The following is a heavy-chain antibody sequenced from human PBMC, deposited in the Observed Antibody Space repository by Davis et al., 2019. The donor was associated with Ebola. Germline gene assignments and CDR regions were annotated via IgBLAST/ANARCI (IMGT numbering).Heavy chain of an antibody. CDR2: INPNSGGT. CDR3: ARAPNDFWSGSALYYYYYYMDV. J-gene: IGHJ6*03. Sequence: ASVTVSCKASGYTFTGYYMHWVRQAPGQGLEWMGWINPNSGGTNYAQKFQGRVTMTRDTSISTAYMELSRLRSDDTAVYYCARAPNDFWSGSALYYYYYYMDVWGKGTTVTVSS. D-gene: IGHD3-3*01. V-gene: IGHV1-2*02. CDR1: GYTFTGYY.